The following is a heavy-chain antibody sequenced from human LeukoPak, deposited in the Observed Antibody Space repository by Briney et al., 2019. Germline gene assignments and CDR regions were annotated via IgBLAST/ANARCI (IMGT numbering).Heavy chain of an antibody. V-gene: IGHV3-23*01. D-gene: IGHD6-19*01. Sequence: GGSLRLSCGASGFAFSSHAMSWVRQAPGKGLEWVSGISGSGSSTYYADSVKGRSTISRDNSKNTLLLQMNSLRAEDTAVYYCATTRPYGTTWAGAFEDWGQGTPVTVSS. CDR3: ATTRPYGTTWAGAFED. CDR2: ISGSGSST. J-gene: IGHJ4*01. CDR1: GFAFSSHA.